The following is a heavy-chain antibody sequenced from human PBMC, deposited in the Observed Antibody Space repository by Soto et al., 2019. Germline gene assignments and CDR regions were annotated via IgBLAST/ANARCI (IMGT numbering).Heavy chain of an antibody. CDR2: ISHLENT. CDR1: VASITYGAHA. D-gene: IGHD5-12*01. Sequence: PSETLSLTCTFSVASITYGAHAWSWIRQPPGKGLEWIGYISHLENTFYNPSFQSRLTLSIDRAKNQFSLKLASMTAADTAVYYCARGGGYDPFDYWGQGTMVTVSS. V-gene: IGHV4-30-2*01. CDR3: ARGGGYDPFDY. J-gene: IGHJ4*02.